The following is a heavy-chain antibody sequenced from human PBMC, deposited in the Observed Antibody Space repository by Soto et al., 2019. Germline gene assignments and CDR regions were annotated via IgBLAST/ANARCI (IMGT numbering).Heavy chain of an antibody. CDR3: ARELTIFGVAYDAFDI. Sequence: EVQLVESGGGLIQPGGSLRLSCAASGFTVSSNYMSWVRQAPGKGLEWVSVIYSGGSTYYADSVKGRFTISRDNSKNTLYLQMNSLRAEDTAVYYCARELTIFGVAYDAFDIWGQGTMVTVSS. D-gene: IGHD3-3*01. CDR1: GFTVSSNY. J-gene: IGHJ3*02. V-gene: IGHV3-53*01. CDR2: IYSGGST.